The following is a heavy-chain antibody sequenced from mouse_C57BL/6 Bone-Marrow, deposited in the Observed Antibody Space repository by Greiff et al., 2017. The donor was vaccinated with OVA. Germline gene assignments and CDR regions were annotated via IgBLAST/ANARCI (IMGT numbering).Heavy chain of an antibody. V-gene: IGHV7-3*01. D-gene: IGHD2-12*01. CDR3: ARYALYSCLVPYYFDY. CDR2: IRNKANGYTT. J-gene: IGHJ2*01. CDR1: GFTFTDYY. Sequence: EVQLMESGGGLVQPGGSLSLSCAASGFTFTDYYMSWVRQPPGKALEWLGFIRNKANGYTTEYSASVKGRFTISRDNSQSILYLQMNALRAEDSATYYCARYALYSCLVPYYFDYWGQGTTLTVSS.